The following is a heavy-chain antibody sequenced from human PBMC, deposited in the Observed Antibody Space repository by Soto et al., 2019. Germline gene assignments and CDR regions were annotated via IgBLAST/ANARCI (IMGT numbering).Heavy chain of an antibody. V-gene: IGHV3-30*18. D-gene: IGHD1-1*01. Sequence: QSGGSLRLSCAASGFTFRSYGMHWVRQAPGKGLEWVALMSFDGSNKYYADSVRGRFTISSDNSKSTLYLQMDILRPEDTAVYYCAKEFGWELQLSHPYYNSGMDVWGHGTTVTVSS. J-gene: IGHJ6*02. CDR2: MSFDGSNK. CDR1: GFTFRSYG. CDR3: AKEFGWELQLSHPYYNSGMDV.